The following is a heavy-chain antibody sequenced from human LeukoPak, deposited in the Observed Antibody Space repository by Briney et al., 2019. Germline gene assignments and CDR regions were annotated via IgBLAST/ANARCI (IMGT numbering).Heavy chain of an antibody. Sequence: PGGSLRLSXAASGFTFSSYAMSWVRQAPGKGLEWVSAISGSGGSTYYADSVKGRFTISRDNSKNTLYLQMNSLRAEDTAVYYCAKSRSVLSGTYFDYWGQGTLVTVSS. CDR3: AKSRSVLSGTYFDY. CDR1: GFTFSSYA. V-gene: IGHV3-23*01. J-gene: IGHJ4*02. CDR2: ISGSGGST. D-gene: IGHD1-26*01.